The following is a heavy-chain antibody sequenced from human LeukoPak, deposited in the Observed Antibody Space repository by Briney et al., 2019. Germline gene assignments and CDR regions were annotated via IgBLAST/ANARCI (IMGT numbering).Heavy chain of an antibody. D-gene: IGHD2-8*01. CDR2: IWYDGSYK. J-gene: IGHJ5*02. CDR1: GFTFSSYG. V-gene: IGHV3-33*01. CDR3: ARDNGGYNWFDP. Sequence: PGGSLRLSCAASGFTFSSYGMHWVRQAPGKGLEWVAVIWYDGSYKYYADSVKGRFTISRENSNNTLYLQMNSLRAEDTAVYYCARDNGGYNWFDPWGQGILVTVSS.